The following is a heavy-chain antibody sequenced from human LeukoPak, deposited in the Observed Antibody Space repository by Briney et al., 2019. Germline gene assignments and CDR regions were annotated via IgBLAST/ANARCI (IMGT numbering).Heavy chain of an antibody. V-gene: IGHV4-61*01. D-gene: IGHD4-23*01. CDR1: GGSISSGSYY. J-gene: IGHJ1*01. CDR3: ARSPMVVTNFQH. Sequence: NPSETLSLTCTVSGGSISSGSYYRSWIRQPPGKGLEWIGYIYYSGSTNYNPSLKSRVTISVDTAKNQFSLKLSSVTAADTAVYYCARSPMVVTNFQHWGQGTLVTVSS. CDR2: IYYSGST.